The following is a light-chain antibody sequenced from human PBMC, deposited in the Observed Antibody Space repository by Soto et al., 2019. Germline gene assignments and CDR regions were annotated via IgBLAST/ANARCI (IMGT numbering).Light chain of an antibody. CDR1: SSNIGNNF. CDR3: ATWDTSLSAGGV. V-gene: IGLV1-51*01. J-gene: IGLJ2*01. CDR2: DSN. Sequence: QSVLTQPPSVSAAPGQTVTISCSGSSSNIGNNFVSWYQQFPGTAPKLLIYDSNKRPSGIPDRFSGSKSGTSATLGITGLQTGDEADYYCATWDTSLSAGGVFGGGTKVTVL.